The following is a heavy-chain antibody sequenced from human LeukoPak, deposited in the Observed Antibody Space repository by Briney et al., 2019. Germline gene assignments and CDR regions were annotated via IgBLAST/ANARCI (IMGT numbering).Heavy chain of an antibody. CDR1: GGSISSYY. CDR3: ARGVPGGYSYGHFDY. CDR2: IYYSGSA. J-gene: IGHJ4*02. Sequence: PSETLSLTCTVSGGSISSYYWGWIRQLPGKGLEWIGYIYYSGSAHYNPSLRSRVTISLDTSKKQFSLKLNSATTADTAVYFCARGVPGGYSYGHFDYWGRGTLVTVSS. V-gene: IGHV4-59*01. D-gene: IGHD5-18*01.